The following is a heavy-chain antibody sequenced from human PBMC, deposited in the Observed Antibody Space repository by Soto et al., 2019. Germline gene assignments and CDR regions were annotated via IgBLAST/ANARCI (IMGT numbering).Heavy chain of an antibody. Sequence: QVQLVESGGGVVQPGRSLRLSCVASGFTFSTYGMHWVRQAPGKGLEWVAIIWKDGSNERYADSVKGRFTISRDNSKNTLYLQMNSLSAEXTXXXXXXXXXXXXXWFAPWGQGTPVTVSS. V-gene: IGHV3-33*01. CDR2: IWKDGSNE. J-gene: IGHJ5*02. CDR3: XXXXXXXXWFAP. CDR1: GFTFSTYG.